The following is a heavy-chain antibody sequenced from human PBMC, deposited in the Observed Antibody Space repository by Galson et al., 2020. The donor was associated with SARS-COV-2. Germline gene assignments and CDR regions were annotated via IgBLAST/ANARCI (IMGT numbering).Heavy chain of an antibody. Sequence: SETLSLTCTLPGGSFSRYYGSWIRQPPGKGLEWIGYVYYNGNTNYNPSLKSRVSISVDTSENQFSLKLSSVTAADTAVYYCARDYVPLLFGGLFGRFDYWGQVTLVTVSS. D-gene: IGHD3-10*01. V-gene: IGHV4-59*12. CDR1: GGSFSRYY. CDR3: ARDYVPLLFGGLFGRFDY. J-gene: IGHJ4*02. CDR2: VYYNGNT.